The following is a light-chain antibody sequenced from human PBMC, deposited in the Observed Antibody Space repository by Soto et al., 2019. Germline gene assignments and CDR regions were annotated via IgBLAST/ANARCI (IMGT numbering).Light chain of an antibody. CDR3: QQYGSSPGT. CDR1: QSVSSSY. V-gene: IGKV3-20*01. J-gene: IGKJ1*01. CDR2: GAS. Sequence: EIVLTQSSGTLSLSPGERATLSCRASQSVSSSYLAWYQQKPGQAPRLLIYGASSRATGIPDRFSGSGSGTDFTLTISRLEPEDFAVYYCQQYGSSPGTFGQGTKVEIQ.